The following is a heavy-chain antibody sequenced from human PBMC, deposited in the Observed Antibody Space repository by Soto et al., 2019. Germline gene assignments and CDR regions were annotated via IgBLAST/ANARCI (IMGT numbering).Heavy chain of an antibody. V-gene: IGHV3-48*03. CDR1: GFTFSSYE. CDR3: ARDEESRPFDY. CDR2: ISSSGSTI. Sequence: GGSLRLSCAASGFTFSSYEMNWVRQAPGKGLEWVSYISSSGSTIYYADSVKGRFTISRDNAKNSLYLQMNSLRAEDTAVYYCARDEESRPFDYWGQGTLVTAPQ. J-gene: IGHJ4*02.